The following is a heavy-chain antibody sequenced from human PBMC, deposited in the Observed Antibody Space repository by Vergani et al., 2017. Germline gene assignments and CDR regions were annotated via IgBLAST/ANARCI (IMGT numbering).Heavy chain of an antibody. CDR2: INHSGST. CDR3: ARFRDIVVVPAAKDNPNWFDP. D-gene: IGHD2-2*01. CDR1: GGSISSSSYY. J-gene: IGHJ5*02. V-gene: IGHV4-39*07. Sequence: QLQLQESGPGLVKPSETLSLTCTVSGGSISSSSYYWSWIRQPPGKGLEWIGEINHSGSTNYNPSLKSRVTISVDTSKNQFSLKLSSVTAADTAVYYCARFRDIVVVPAAKDNPNWFDPWGQGTLVTVSS.